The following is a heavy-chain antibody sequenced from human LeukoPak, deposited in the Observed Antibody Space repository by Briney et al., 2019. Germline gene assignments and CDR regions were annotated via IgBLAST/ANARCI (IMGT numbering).Heavy chain of an antibody. CDR1: GFTFSSYA. CDR3: AKDLSSSWYQYYFDY. CDR2: ISGSGGST. D-gene: IGHD6-13*01. J-gene: IGHJ4*02. Sequence: GGPLRLSCAASGFTFSSYAMSWVRQAPGKGLEWVSAISGSGGSTYYADSVKGRFTISRDNSKNTLYLQMNSLRAEDTAVYYCAKDLSSSWYQYYFDYWGQGTLVTVPS. V-gene: IGHV3-23*01.